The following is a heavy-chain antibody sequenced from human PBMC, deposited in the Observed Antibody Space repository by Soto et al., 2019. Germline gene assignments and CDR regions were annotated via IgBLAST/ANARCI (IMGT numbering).Heavy chain of an antibody. CDR1: GFTFTGHY. CDR2: INPNSGGT. V-gene: IGHV1-2*02. Sequence: QVQLEQSGAEVKKPGASVKVSCKASGFTFTGHYIHWVRQAPGQGLEWMGWINPNSGGTSYAQKFQGRVTMTRDTSITTAYMELSRLSSDDTAVYYCASTKYDSSAYYYWYLGLWGRGTLVTVSS. J-gene: IGHJ2*01. CDR3: ASTKYDSSAYYYWYLGL. D-gene: IGHD3-22*01.